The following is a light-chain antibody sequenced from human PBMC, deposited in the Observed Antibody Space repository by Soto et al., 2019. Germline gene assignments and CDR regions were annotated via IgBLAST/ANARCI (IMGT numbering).Light chain of an antibody. V-gene: IGKV3-20*01. CDR2: DAS. CDR1: ETVGNY. J-gene: IGKJ4*01. CDR3: QQYGRSLLT. Sequence: EIVLTQSPGTLSLSPGERATLSCRASETVGNYLAWYQQKPGQAPRLVIFDASNRASGIPDRFSVRGSGTDYTLTISRLEVEDVAVYYCQQYGRSLLTFGGGTKVEI.